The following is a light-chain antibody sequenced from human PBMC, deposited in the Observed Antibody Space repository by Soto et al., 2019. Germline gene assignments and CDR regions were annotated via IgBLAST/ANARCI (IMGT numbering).Light chain of an antibody. Sequence: QSVLTQPPSVSGAPGQRVTISCTGSSSNIGACYDVHWYQQLPGTAPKLLIYGNSNRPSGVPDRFSGSKSGTSASLAITGLQAEDEADYYCQSYDSSLSANYVFGTGTKLTVL. J-gene: IGLJ1*01. CDR2: GNS. V-gene: IGLV1-40*01. CDR3: QSYDSSLSANYV. CDR1: SSNIGACYD.